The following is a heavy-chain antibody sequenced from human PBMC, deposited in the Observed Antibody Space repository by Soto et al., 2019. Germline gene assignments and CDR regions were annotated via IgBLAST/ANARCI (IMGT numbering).Heavy chain of an antibody. J-gene: IGHJ4*02. CDR2: IDWDADK. V-gene: IGHV2-70*11. Sequence: SGPTLVNPTQTLTLTCTCSGFSLSTNGMCVSWIRQPPGKALEWLARIDWDADKYYSTSLKTRLTISKDTSKSQVVLTMTNMDPVDTATYYCARIGVAAGRYYFDYWGQGILVTV. D-gene: IGHD6-13*01. CDR1: GFSLSTNGMC. CDR3: ARIGVAAGRYYFDY.